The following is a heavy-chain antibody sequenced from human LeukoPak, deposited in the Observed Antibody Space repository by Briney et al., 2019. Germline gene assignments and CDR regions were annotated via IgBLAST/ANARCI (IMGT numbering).Heavy chain of an antibody. Sequence: ASVKVSCKASGYTFTTYDINWVRQATGQGLEWMGWMNPNSGNTGYAQKFQGRVTFTRSTSIDTAYMELSSLRSEDTAVYYCARGLGAGATNWFDPWGQGTLVTVSS. J-gene: IGHJ5*02. CDR1: GYTFTTYD. CDR3: ARGLGAGATNWFDP. CDR2: MNPNSGNT. D-gene: IGHD1-1*01. V-gene: IGHV1-8*03.